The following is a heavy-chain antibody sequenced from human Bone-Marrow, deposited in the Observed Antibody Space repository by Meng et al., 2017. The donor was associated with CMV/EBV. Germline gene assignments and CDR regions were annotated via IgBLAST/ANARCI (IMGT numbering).Heavy chain of an antibody. CDR1: GFTFSSYA. J-gene: IGHJ5*02. D-gene: IGHD3-3*01. CDR3: AKAGPHYDFWSGLGYNWFDP. V-gene: IGHV3-23*03. Sequence: GGSLRLSCAASGFTFSSYAMCWVRQAPGKGLEWVSVIYSGGSSTYYADSVKGRFTISRDNSKNTLYLQMNSLRAEDTAVYYCAKAGPHYDFWSGLGYNWFDPWGQGTLVTVSS. CDR2: IYSGGSST.